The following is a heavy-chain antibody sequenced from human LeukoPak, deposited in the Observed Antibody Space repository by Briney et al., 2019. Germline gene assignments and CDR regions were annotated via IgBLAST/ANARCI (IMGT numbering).Heavy chain of an antibody. J-gene: IGHJ5*02. D-gene: IGHD1-26*01. V-gene: IGHV1-46*01. CDR1: GYTFTSYY. CDR3: ARDNSVGGIAWWFDP. CDR2: INPSGGST. Sequence: ASVKVSCKPSGYTFTSYYMHWVRQAPGQGLEWMGIINPSGGSTSYAQKFQGRVTLTRDMSATTDYMELSSLTSEDTAVYYCARDNSVGGIAWWFDPWGQGTLVTVSS.